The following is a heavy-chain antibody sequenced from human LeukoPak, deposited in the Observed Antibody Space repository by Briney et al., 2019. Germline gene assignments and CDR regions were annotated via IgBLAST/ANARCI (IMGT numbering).Heavy chain of an antibody. CDR2: INHSGST. J-gene: IGHJ3*02. CDR1: GGSFSGYY. D-gene: IGHD6-19*01. CDR3: AIAVAGRDAFDI. V-gene: IGHV4-34*01. Sequence: SETLSLICAVYGGSFSGYYWSWIRQPPGKGLEWIGEINHSGSTNYNPSLKSRVTISVDTSKNQFSLKLSSVTAADTAVYYCAIAVAGRDAFDIWGQGTMVTVSS.